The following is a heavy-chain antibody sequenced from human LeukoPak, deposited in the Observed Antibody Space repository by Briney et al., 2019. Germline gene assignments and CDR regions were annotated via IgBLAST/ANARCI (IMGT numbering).Heavy chain of an antibody. Sequence: ASVKVSCKASGYTFTSYTLDWVRHAPGQSLEWMGWINAGSGITKYSQKFQGRVTITRDTSASTAYMELSSLRSEDTAVYYCARVYGDYVDAFDIWGQGTMVTVSS. D-gene: IGHD4-17*01. CDR2: INAGSGIT. J-gene: IGHJ3*02. CDR1: GYTFTSYT. V-gene: IGHV1-3*01. CDR3: ARVYGDYVDAFDI.